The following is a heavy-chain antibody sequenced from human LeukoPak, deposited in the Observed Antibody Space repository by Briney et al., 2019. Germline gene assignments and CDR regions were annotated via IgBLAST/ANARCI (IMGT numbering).Heavy chain of an antibody. CDR1: GFTFSSYG. Sequence: GGSLRLSCAASGFTFSSYGMHWVRQAPGKGLEWVAVIWYDGSNKYYADSVKGRFTISRDNSKNTLYLQMNSLRAEDTAVYYCARDREAYCGGECYPLGLDVWGQGTTVTVSS. V-gene: IGHV3-33*01. CDR2: IWYDGSNK. CDR3: ARDREAYCGGECYPLGLDV. J-gene: IGHJ6*02. D-gene: IGHD2-21*01.